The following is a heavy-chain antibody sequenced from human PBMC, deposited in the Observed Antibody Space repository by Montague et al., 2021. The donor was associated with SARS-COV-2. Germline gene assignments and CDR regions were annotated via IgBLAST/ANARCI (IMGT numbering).Heavy chain of an antibody. J-gene: IGHJ3*02. CDR3: ARDERGYSYGYPFDI. D-gene: IGHD5-18*01. CDR1: RFTFSSYS. Sequence: SLRPSCAASRFTFSSYSMNWVRQAPGKGLEWVSSISGSSSYIYYADSVKGRFTISRDNAKNSLYLQMNSLRAEDTAVYYCARDERGYSYGYPFDIWGQETMVTVSS. V-gene: IGHV3-21*01. CDR2: ISGSSSYI.